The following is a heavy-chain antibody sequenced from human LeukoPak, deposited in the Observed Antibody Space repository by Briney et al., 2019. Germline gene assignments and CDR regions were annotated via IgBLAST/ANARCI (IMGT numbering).Heavy chain of an antibody. J-gene: IGHJ4*02. CDR1: GGSISSGDYY. CDR2: IYYSGST. V-gene: IGHV4-31*03. D-gene: IGHD3-22*01. CDR3: ARVPDEDSYYYDSSGYYYFDY. Sequence: PSETLSLTCTVSGGSISSGDYYWSWIRQPPGKGLEWIGYIYYSGSTYYNPSLKSRVTISVDTSKNQFSLKLSSVTAADTAVYYCARVPDEDSYYYDSSGYYYFDYWGQGTLVTVSS.